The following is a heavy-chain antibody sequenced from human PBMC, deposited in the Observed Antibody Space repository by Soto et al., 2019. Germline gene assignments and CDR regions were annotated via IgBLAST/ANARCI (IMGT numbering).Heavy chain of an antibody. CDR2: ISSRSDI. D-gene: IGHD3-10*01. CDR1: GFTFSTYS. V-gene: IGHV3-21*04. Sequence: GGSMRLSCVGSGFTFSTYSINWVRQAPGKGLEWVSSISSRSDIYYADSVKVRFTISRDNSKNMLFLQMNSLRAEDTAIYYCAKKVNSGPGSQYFDYWGQGTLVTVSS. CDR3: AKKVNSGPGSQYFDY. J-gene: IGHJ4*02.